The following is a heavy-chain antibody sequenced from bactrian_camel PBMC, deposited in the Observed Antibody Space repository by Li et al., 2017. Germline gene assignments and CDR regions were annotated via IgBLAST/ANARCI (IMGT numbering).Heavy chain of an antibody. CDR2: INSVVGT. Sequence: HVQLVESGGGSVQAGGSLKLSCAASGYQFMSCGVGWFRQAPGKEREGVATINSVVGTNYADSVKGRFTISKDNAKNTLYLEMNSLKPEDTAMYYCAARGPYCYTKLSVRDFTYWGQGTQVTVS. J-gene: IGHJ6*01. V-gene: IGHV3S53*01. CDR3: AARGPYCYTKLSVRDFTY. CDR1: GYQFMSCG. D-gene: IGHD2*01.